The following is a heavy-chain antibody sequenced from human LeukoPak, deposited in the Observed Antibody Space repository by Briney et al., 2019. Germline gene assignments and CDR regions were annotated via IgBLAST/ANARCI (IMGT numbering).Heavy chain of an antibody. D-gene: IGHD3-22*01. V-gene: IGHV3-49*04. CDR3: TRGGYPVLDYYGMDV. CDR1: GFTFVNYA. Sequence: GGSLRLSCTTSGFTFVNYAMIWVRQAPGKGLEWVSFIRRKNYGGTTEYAASVKGRFTVSRDDSRSIAYLQMNSLKTEDTAIYYCTRGGYPVLDYYGMDVWGQGTTVTVSS. J-gene: IGHJ6*02. CDR2: IRRKNYGGTT.